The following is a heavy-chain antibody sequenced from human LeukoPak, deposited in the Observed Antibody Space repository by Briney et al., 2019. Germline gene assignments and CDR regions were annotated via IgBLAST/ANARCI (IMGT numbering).Heavy chain of an antibody. D-gene: IGHD1-26*01. CDR2: IYHSGST. CDR3: ARAVRGGSYFHYFDY. Sequence: SETLSLTCAVSGGSFSGYSWSWIRQPPGKGLEWIGYIYHSGSTYYNPSLKSRVTISVDRSKNQFSLKLSSVTAADTAVYYCARAVRGGSYFHYFDYWGQGTLVTVSS. V-gene: IGHV4-30-2*01. J-gene: IGHJ4*02. CDR1: GGSFSGYS.